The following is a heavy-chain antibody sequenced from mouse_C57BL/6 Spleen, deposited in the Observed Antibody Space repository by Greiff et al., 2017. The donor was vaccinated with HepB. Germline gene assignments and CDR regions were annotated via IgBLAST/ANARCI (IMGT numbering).Heavy chain of an antibody. D-gene: IGHD2-1*01. CDR3: ARDPLLSY. Sequence: QVQLKQPGAELVMPGASVKLSCKASGYTFTSYWMHWVKQRPGQGLEWIGEIDPSDSYTNYNQKFKGKSTLTVDKSSSTAYMQLSSLTSEDSAVYYCARDPLLSYWGQGTSVTVSS. J-gene: IGHJ4*01. CDR1: GYTFTSYW. V-gene: IGHV1-69*01. CDR2: IDPSDSYT.